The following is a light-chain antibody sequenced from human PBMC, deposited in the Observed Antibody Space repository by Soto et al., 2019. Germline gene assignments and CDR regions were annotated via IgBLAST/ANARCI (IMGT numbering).Light chain of an antibody. J-gene: IGKJ1*01. CDR2: AAY. CDR3: QQSYSTPRT. V-gene: IGKV1-39*01. Sequence: DIQMTQSPSTLSGPVGDRVTITCRASQSISSWLAWYQQKPGKAPKLLIYAAYSLQSGVQSRFSGSGSGTDFTLTIRSLQPEDFATYYCQQSYSTPRTFGQGTKVDIK. CDR1: QSISSW.